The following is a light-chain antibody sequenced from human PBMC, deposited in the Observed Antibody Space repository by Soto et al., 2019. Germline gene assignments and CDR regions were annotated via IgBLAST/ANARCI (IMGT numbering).Light chain of an antibody. J-gene: IGKJ1*01. CDR1: HSLFFGSNNKNF. CDR3: LQYFSTPRT. Sequence: DIVMTQSPDSLALSLGERAPINCRSSHSLFFGSNNKNFLSWYQQKPGQPPKLLITWSSTRESGVPDRFTGSGSGTDFSLTITNLQAEDVAVYYCLQYFSTPRTVGQGTKVDIK. CDR2: WSS. V-gene: IGKV4-1*01.